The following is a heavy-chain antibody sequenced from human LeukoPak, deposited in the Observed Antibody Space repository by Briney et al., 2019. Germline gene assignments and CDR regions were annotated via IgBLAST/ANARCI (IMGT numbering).Heavy chain of an antibody. CDR1: GFTFDDYA. CDR3: AKDFPGSGSLDY. V-gene: IGHV3-9*01. CDR2: ISWNSGSI. Sequence: GGSLRLSCAASGFTFDDYAMHWVRQAPGKGLEWVSGISWNSGSIGYADSVKGRFTISRDNAKNTLYLQMNSLRAEDSAVYYCAKDFPGSGSLDYWGQGTLVTVSS. J-gene: IGHJ4*02. D-gene: IGHD3-10*01.